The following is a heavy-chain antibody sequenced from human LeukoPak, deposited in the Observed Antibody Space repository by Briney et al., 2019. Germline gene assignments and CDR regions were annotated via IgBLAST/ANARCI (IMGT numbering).Heavy chain of an antibody. CDR1: GFTFSDYA. CDR3: ARDLGGRMGLSAV. Sequence: GGSLRLSCAASGFTFSDYAMSWVRQAPGKGLEWVSTIFKTGDTAHYADIVRGRFTISRDNSKNTLSLQMNSLRAEDTAVYYCARDLGGRMGLSAVWGQGTTVTVSS. CDR2: IFKTGDTA. V-gene: IGHV3-23*01. D-gene: IGHD5-24*01. J-gene: IGHJ6*02.